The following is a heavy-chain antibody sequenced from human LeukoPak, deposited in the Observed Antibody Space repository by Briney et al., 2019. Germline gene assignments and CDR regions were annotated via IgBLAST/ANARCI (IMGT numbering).Heavy chain of an antibody. CDR3: ARAPITSPFYFDY. J-gene: IGHJ4*02. D-gene: IGHD2-2*01. Sequence: ASVKVSCKASGATFSSYAISWVRQAPGQGLEWMGGITPIFGTTKYARKFQGRVTITADGSTGTSYMEVSSLRAEDTALYYCARAPITSPFYFDYWGQGTLVTVSS. V-gene: IGHV1-69*13. CDR1: GATFSSYA. CDR2: ITPIFGTT.